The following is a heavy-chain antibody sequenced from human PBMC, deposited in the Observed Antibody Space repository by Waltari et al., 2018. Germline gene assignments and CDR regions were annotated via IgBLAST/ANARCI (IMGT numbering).Heavy chain of an antibody. Sequence: QVQLVQSGAEVKKPGASVKVSSKASGYTFTGYYIHWVRQAPGQGLEWMGWINPNSGGTNYAQKFQGRVTMTRDTSISTAYMELSRLRSDDTAVYYCAREGRTVTRLRSSGNYYYGMDVWGQGTTVTVSS. CDR2: INPNSGGT. CDR3: AREGRTVTRLRSSGNYYYGMDV. V-gene: IGHV1-2*02. J-gene: IGHJ6*02. D-gene: IGHD4-17*01. CDR1: GYTFTGYY.